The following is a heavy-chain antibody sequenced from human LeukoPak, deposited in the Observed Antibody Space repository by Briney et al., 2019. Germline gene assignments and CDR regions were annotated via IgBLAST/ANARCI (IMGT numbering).Heavy chain of an antibody. V-gene: IGHV4-34*01. Sequence: SETLSLTCAVYGGSFSGYYWSWIRQPPGKGLEWIGEINHSRSSNYNPSLKSRVTMSVDTSKNQFSLNVKSVTAADTAMYYCAREVAAGSHRGFDYWGQGILVTVSS. CDR3: AREVAAGSHRGFDY. CDR2: INHSRSS. J-gene: IGHJ4*02. D-gene: IGHD6-19*01. CDR1: GGSFSGYY.